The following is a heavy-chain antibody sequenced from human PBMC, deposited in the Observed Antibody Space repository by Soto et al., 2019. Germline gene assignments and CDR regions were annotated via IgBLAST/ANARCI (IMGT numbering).Heavy chain of an antibody. CDR2: ITDVGDRT. CDR3: VKGHAFYDSSSFDY. D-gene: IGHD3-22*01. V-gene: IGHV3-64D*06. J-gene: IGHJ4*02. CDR1: GFTFSSYA. Sequence: PGGSLRLSCSASGFTFSSYAMHWVRQAPGKGLEYVSAITDVGDRTYYADSVKGRFTISRDNSKNTLYLQMSSLRPEDTAVYYCVKGHAFYDSSSFDYWGQGTLVTVSS.